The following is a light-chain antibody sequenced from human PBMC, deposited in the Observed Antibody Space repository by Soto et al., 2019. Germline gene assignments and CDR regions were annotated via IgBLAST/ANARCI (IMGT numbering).Light chain of an antibody. V-gene: IGKV1-39*01. CDR1: QSISSY. J-gene: IGKJ3*01. Sequence: DIQMTHSPSSLSASVGDRVTITCRASQSISSYLNWSQQKPGKAPKLLIYAASSLQSGVPSRFSGSGSGTDFTLTISSLQPEDFATYYCQQSYSTPLFGPGTKVAIK. CDR3: QQSYSTPL. CDR2: AAS.